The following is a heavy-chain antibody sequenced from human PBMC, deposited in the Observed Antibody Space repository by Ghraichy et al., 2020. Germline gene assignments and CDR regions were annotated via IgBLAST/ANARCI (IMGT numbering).Heavy chain of an antibody. CDR2: LSSSGGST. CDR1: GFTLSNHA. J-gene: IGHJ4*02. V-gene: IGHV3-23*01. D-gene: IGHD7-27*01. Sequence: GGSLRLSCAASGFTLSNHAMSWVRQAPGKGLEWVSGLSSSGGSTYYADSVKGRFTISRDNSKNTLYLQMNSLRVEDTAVYYCAKRGLTGEGYYFDYWGQGTLVTVSS. CDR3: AKRGLTGEGYYFDY.